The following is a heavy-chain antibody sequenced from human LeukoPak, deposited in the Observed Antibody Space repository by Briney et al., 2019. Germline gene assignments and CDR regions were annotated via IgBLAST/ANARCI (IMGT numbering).Heavy chain of an antibody. CDR2: VYYTGSI. V-gene: IGHV4-39*01. J-gene: IGHJ4*02. CDR3: AGREHRYWFTY. CDR1: GVSISAGSTY. Sequence: SETLSLTCSLSGVSISAGSTYSAWVRQPPGKGLEWIGSVYYTGSIRYNTSLKSGVTISVDISKNDLFLTLSAVTAADTAFYYCAGREHRYWFTYWGQGILVTVSP. D-gene: IGHD2-8*02.